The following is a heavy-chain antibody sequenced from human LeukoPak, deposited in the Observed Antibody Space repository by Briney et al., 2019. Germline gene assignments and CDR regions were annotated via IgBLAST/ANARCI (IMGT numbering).Heavy chain of an antibody. V-gene: IGHV1-18*01. Sequence: ASVKVSCKASGYTFTSYGISWVRQAPGQGLEWMGWINAYNGNTNYAQKLQGRVTMTTDTSTSTAYMELRSLRSDDTAVYYCARDQSGGAPRIFGVVTYFDYWGQGTLVTVSS. CDR1: GYTFTSYG. CDR2: INAYNGNT. CDR3: ARDQSGGAPRIFGVVTYFDY. D-gene: IGHD3-3*01. J-gene: IGHJ4*02.